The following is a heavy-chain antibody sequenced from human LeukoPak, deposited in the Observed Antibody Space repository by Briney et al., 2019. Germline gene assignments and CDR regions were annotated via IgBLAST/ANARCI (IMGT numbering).Heavy chain of an antibody. D-gene: IGHD6-13*01. Sequence: GRSLRLSCAASGFTFSSYGMHWVRQAPGKGLEWGAVISYDGSNKYYADSVKGRFTISRDNSKTTLYLQMNSLRAEDTAVYYCAKGGYSSSWYFDYWGQGTLVTVSS. CDR3: AKGGYSSSWYFDY. J-gene: IGHJ4*02. CDR2: ISYDGSNK. CDR1: GFTFSSYG. V-gene: IGHV3-30*18.